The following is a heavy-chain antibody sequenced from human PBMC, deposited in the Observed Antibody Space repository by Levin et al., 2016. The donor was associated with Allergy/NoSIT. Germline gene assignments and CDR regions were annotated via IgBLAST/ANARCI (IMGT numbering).Heavy chain of an antibody. Sequence: SETLSLTCTVSGDSISTSSFYWGWSRQPPGKGLEWIGTIHYSGATYYNPSLRSRVTLSIDTSKSQFSLRLSSMTAADTALYYCARENRWELLDGPFDYWGQGTLVTVSS. CDR3: ARENRWELLDGPFDY. V-gene: IGHV4-39*07. CDR1: GDSISTSSFY. J-gene: IGHJ4*02. CDR2: IHYSGAT. D-gene: IGHD1-26*01.